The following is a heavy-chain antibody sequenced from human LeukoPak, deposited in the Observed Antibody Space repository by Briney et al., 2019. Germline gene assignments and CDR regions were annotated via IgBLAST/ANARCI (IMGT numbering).Heavy chain of an antibody. CDR1: GYTFTSYG. CDR2: ISAYNGNT. D-gene: IGHD3-22*01. CDR3: ARTYYYDSSGHVKVGAFDI. Sequence: ASVKVSCKASGYTFTSYGISWVRQAPGQGLEWMGWISAYNGNTNYAQKLQGRVTMTTDTSTSTAYMELRSLRSDDTAVYYCARTYYYDSSGHVKVGAFDIWGQGTMVTVSS. V-gene: IGHV1-18*01. J-gene: IGHJ3*02.